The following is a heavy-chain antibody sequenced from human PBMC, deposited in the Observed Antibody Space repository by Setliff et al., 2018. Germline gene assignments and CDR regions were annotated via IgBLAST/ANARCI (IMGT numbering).Heavy chain of an antibody. Sequence: GGSLRLSCVVSGFTFSSYWMSWVRQAPGKGLEWVANIKQDGSEIYSVDSVKGRFSISRDNAKNSLHLQMNSLRAEDTAVYYCAKLVWLTTWYYMDVWGKGTTVTVSS. V-gene: IGHV3-7*03. D-gene: IGHD5-18*01. CDR1: GFTFSSYW. CDR2: IKQDGSEI. J-gene: IGHJ6*03. CDR3: AKLVWLTTWYYMDV.